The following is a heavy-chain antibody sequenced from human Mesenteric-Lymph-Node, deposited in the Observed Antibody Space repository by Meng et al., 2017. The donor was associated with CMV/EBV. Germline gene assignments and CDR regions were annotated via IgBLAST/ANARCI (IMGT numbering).Heavy chain of an antibody. Sequence: GGSLRLSCTASGLTFHTYALNWLRQAPGKGLEWISGIRAGGETFYAGSVRGRFTISRDDSKNTVYLQMDNLSGEDTALYYCAKAIDFDSWGRGTPVTVSS. CDR3: AKAIDFDS. D-gene: IGHD1-26*01. J-gene: IGHJ4*02. CDR1: GLTFHTYA. V-gene: IGHV3-23*01. CDR2: IRAGGET.